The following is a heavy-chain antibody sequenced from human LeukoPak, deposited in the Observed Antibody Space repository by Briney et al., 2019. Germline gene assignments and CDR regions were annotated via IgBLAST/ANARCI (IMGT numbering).Heavy chain of an antibody. Sequence: SETLSLTCTVSGGSIISSLHYWDWIRQPPGKGLEWLGSILYSGSTWFNPSLKSRVTISVDTSKNQFSLKLNSVTAADTAVYYCTRDRYSLSNWSPGTLVTVSS. V-gene: IGHV4-39*07. J-gene: IGHJ4*02. CDR1: GGSIISSLHY. CDR2: ILYSGST. D-gene: IGHD2-15*01. CDR3: TRDRYSLSN.